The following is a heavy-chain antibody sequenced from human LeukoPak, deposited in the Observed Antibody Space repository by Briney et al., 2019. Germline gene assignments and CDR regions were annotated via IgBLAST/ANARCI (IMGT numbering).Heavy chain of an antibody. V-gene: IGHV1-69*05. Sequence: GASVKVSCKASGGTFSSYAISWVRQAPGQGLEWMGGIIPIFGTANYAQKFQGRVTITTDESTSTAYMELSSLRSEDTAVYYCAIRAPCTNGVCLIETQIDYWGQGTLVTVSS. J-gene: IGHJ4*02. D-gene: IGHD2-8*01. CDR1: GGTFSSYA. CDR2: IIPIFGTA. CDR3: AIRAPCTNGVCLIETQIDY.